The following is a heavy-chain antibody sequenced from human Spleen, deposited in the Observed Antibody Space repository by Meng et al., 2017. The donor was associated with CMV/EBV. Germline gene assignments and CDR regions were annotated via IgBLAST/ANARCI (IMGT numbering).Heavy chain of an antibody. J-gene: IGHJ4*02. CDR2: ISVYNGNT. CDR3: ARELMSPATRLAHDY. CDR1: GYTFTNYA. V-gene: IGHV1-18*01. D-gene: IGHD1/OR15-1a*01. Sequence: ASVKVSCKASGYTFTNYAISWVRQAPGQGLEWMGWISVYNGNTNYAQKVQGRVTMTRDTSISTAYMELSRLRSDDTAVYYCARELMSPATRLAHDYWGQGTLVTISS.